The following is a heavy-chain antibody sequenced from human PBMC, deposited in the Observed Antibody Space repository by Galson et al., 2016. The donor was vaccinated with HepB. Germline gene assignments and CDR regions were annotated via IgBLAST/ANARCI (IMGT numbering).Heavy chain of an antibody. CDR2: ISYDESIK. CDR1: GFTFRNYG. D-gene: IGHD5-24*01. CDR3: ATNGDGYNYFLY. J-gene: IGHJ4*02. V-gene: IGHV3-30*03. Sequence: CAGSGFTFRNYGMHWVRQAPGKGLEWVAVISYDESIKYYADPGQGRFTISRDNSKNTLYLQMSSLRAEDTAVYYCATNGDGYNYFLYWGQGTLVTVSS.